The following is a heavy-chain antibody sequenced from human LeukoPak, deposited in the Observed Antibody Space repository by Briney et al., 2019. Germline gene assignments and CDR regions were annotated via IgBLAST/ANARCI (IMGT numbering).Heavy chain of an antibody. J-gene: IGHJ4*02. CDR3: AREGSSWLVY. D-gene: IGHD6-13*01. CDR1: GFTFANYA. Sequence: AGGSLRLSCAASGFTFANYAMSWVRQAPGKGLMWVSGLSDSGSSTYYADSVKGRFTISRDNSKNTLYLQMNSLRAEDTAVYYCAREGSSWLVYWGQGTLVTVSS. CDR2: LSDSGSST. V-gene: IGHV3-23*01.